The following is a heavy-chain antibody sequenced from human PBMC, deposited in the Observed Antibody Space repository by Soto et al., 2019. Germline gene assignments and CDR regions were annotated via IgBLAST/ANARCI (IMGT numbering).Heavy chain of an antibody. CDR3: AKDXIXVAVVGYYYYMDV. V-gene: IGHV3-9*01. CDR2: ISWNSGSI. J-gene: IGHJ6*03. Sequence: EVQLVESGGGLVQPGRSLRLSCAASGFTFDDYAMHWVRQAPGKGLEWVSGISWNSGSIGYADSVKGRFTISRDNAKNSLYLQMNSLRAEDTALYYCAKDXIXVAVVGYYYYMDVWGKGTTVTVSS. D-gene: IGHD6-19*01. CDR1: GFTFDDYA.